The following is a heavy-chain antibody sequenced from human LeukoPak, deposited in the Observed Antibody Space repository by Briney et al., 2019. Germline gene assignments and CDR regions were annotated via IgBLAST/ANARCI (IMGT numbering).Heavy chain of an antibody. CDR3: ARGFWSGYYNSNWFDP. J-gene: IGHJ5*02. CDR2: IYHSGST. D-gene: IGHD3-3*01. Sequence: SETLSLTCTVSGVSMRTYYWSWIRQSPGKGLERIGYIYHSGSTSYNPSLKSRVTISVDRFKNHFSLKLKSVTAADTAVYYCARGFWSGYYNSNWFDPWGQGTLVTVSS. CDR1: GVSMRTYY. V-gene: IGHV4-59*12.